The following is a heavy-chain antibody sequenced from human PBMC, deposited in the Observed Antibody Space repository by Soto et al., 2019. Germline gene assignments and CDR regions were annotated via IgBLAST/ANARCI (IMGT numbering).Heavy chain of an antibody. Sequence: PSETLSLTCTVSGGSISSYYWSWIRQPPGKRLEWIGYIYYSGSTNYNPSLKSRVTISVDTSKNQFSLKLNSVTAADTAVYYCARYYDFWSGPNNYGMDVWGQGTTVTVSS. D-gene: IGHD3-3*01. V-gene: IGHV4-59*01. J-gene: IGHJ6*02. CDR2: IYYSGST. CDR1: GGSISSYY. CDR3: ARYYDFWSGPNNYGMDV.